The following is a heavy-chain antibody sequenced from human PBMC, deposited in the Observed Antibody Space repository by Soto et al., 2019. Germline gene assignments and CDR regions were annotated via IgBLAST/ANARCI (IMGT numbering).Heavy chain of an antibody. Sequence: SXKVSCTAAGGTXSSYASGLVRQAPGQGLEWSGGIIPIFGTANYAQKFQGRVTITADESTSTAYMELSRLRSEDTAVYYCASGRYYYDSSGYYPFSQFVYFDYWGQGTLGPVSS. J-gene: IGHJ4*02. D-gene: IGHD3-22*01. CDR1: GGTXSSYA. V-gene: IGHV1-69*13. CDR2: IIPIFGTA. CDR3: ASGRYYYDSSGYYPFSQFVYFDY.